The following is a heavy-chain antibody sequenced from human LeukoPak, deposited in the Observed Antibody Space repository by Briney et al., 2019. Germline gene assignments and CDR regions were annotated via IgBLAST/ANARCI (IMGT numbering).Heavy chain of an antibody. CDR1: GGSISSGSYY. D-gene: IGHD2-2*01. V-gene: IGHV4-61*02. J-gene: IGHJ5*02. CDR3: ARELVVPATNWFDP. CDR2: IYTSGST. Sequence: SETLSLTCTVSGGSISSGSYYWSWIRQPAGKGLEWIGRIYTSGSTNYNPSLKSRVTISVDTSKNQFSLKLSSVTAADTAVYYCARELVVPATNWFDPWGQGTLVTVSS.